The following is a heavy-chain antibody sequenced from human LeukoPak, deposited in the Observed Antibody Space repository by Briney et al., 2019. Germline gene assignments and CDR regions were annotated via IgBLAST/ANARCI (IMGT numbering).Heavy chain of an antibody. CDR1: GYSISSGCY. CDR2: IYHSGST. CDR3: ATHEDYYYMDV. Sequence: PSETLSLTCTVSGYSISSGCYWGWIRQPPGKGLEWIGSIYHSGSTYYNPSLKSRVTISVDTSKNQFSLKLSSVTAADTAVYYCATHEDYYYMDVWGKGTTVTVSS. J-gene: IGHJ6*03. V-gene: IGHV4-38-2*02.